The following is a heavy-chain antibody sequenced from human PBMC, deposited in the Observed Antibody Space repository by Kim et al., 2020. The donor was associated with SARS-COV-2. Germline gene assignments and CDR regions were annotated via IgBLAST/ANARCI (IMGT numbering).Heavy chain of an antibody. CDR3: ARDKGGSKWFGELLFVHHQTCDTFDY. Sequence: ASVKVSCKASGYTFTSYGISWVRQAPGQGLEWMGWISAYNGNTNYAQKLQGRVTMTTDTSTSTAYMELRSLRSDDTAVYYCARDKGGSKWFGELLFVHHQTCDTFDYWGQGTLVTVSS. V-gene: IGHV1-18*04. CDR1: GYTFTSYG. J-gene: IGHJ4*02. D-gene: IGHD3-10*01. CDR2: ISAYNGNT.